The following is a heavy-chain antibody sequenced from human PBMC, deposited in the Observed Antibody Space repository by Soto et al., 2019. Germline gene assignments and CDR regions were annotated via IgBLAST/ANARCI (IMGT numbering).Heavy chain of an antibody. CDR2: IIPIFGTA. CDR1: GGTFSSYA. V-gene: IGHV1-69*01. CDR3: ARGVVVLAATNYYYGMDV. J-gene: IGHJ6*02. D-gene: IGHD2-15*01. Sequence: QVQLVQSGAEVKKPGSSVKVSCKASGGTFSSYAISWVRQAPGQGLEWMGGIIPIFGTANYAQKFQGRVTITADESTSTAYMELSSLRSEDTAVYYCARGVVVLAATNYYYGMDVWGQGTTVTVSS.